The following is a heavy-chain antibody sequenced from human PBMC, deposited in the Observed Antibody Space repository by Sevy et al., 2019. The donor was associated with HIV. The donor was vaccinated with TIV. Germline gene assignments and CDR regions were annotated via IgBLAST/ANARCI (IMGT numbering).Heavy chain of an antibody. Sequence: ASVKVSCKVSGYTLTKLSMHWVRQTPGKGLEWMTTFDPEDGDPEDGKTIYAQKFLGRVTMTEDTSTDTAYMELSSLRSEDTAVYYCATTKHYYDSSGYPFDSWGQGTLVTVSS. CDR3: ATTKHYYDSSGYPFDS. CDR1: GYTLTKLS. V-gene: IGHV1-24*01. J-gene: IGHJ4*02. CDR2: FDPEDGDPEDGKT. D-gene: IGHD3-22*01.